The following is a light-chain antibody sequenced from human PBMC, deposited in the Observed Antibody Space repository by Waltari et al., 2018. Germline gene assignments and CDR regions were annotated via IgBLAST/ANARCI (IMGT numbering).Light chain of an antibody. Sequence: SSELTQDPAVSVALGETARITCQGDRLRSYYARWYQQKPGQAPVLVGYGNKNRPSGIPDRFSGSSSGDTASLTITGAQAEDEADYYCNSRDSTGNHQVFGGGTKVTVL. V-gene: IGLV3-19*01. CDR3: NSRDSTGNHQV. J-gene: IGLJ3*02. CDR1: RLRSYY. CDR2: GNK.